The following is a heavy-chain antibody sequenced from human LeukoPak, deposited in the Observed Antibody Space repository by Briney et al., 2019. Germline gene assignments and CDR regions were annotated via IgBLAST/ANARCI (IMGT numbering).Heavy chain of an antibody. CDR2: ISNTGDTI. J-gene: IGHJ2*01. Sequence: PGGSLRLSCVVSGFTFSNYYMSWIRQAPGKGLEWVSYISNTGDTIKYADSVQGRLTISRDNAQNSLYLQINSLGVDDTAVYYCARARGLGPGGHFDLWGRGTRATVSS. CDR1: GFTFSNYY. V-gene: IGHV3-11*04. CDR3: ARARGLGPGGHFDL. D-gene: IGHD3/OR15-3a*01.